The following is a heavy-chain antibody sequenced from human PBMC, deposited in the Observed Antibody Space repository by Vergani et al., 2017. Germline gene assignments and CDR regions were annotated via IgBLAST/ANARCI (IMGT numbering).Heavy chain of an antibody. D-gene: IGHD3-10*01. J-gene: IGHJ6*02. CDR2: IIPIFGTA. CDR3: ARGGYYYGSGSYKGDPPYHDYYGMDV. Sequence: QVQLVQSGAEVKKPGSSVKVSCKASGGTFSSYAISWVRQAPGQGLEWMGRIIPIFGTANYAQKFQGRVTITADESTSTAYMELSSLRSEDTAVYYCARGGYYYGSGSYKGDPPYHDYYGMDVWGQGTTVTVSS. CDR1: GGTFSSYA. V-gene: IGHV1-69*18.